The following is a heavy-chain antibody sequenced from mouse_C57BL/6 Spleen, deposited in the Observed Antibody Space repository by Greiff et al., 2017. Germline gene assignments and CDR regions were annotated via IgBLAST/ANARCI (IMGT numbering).Heavy chain of an antibody. J-gene: IGHJ4*01. CDR1: GYTFTSYW. CDR2: IDPSDSYT. V-gene: IGHV1-59*01. CDR3: ARRNYYGSPMDY. D-gene: IGHD1-1*01. Sequence: QVQLQQPGAELVRPGTSVKLSCKASGYTFTSYWMHWVKQRPGQGLEWIGVIDPSDSYTNYNQKFKGKATLTVDTSSSTAYMQLSSLTSEDSAVYYCARRNYYGSPMDYWGQGTSVTVSS.